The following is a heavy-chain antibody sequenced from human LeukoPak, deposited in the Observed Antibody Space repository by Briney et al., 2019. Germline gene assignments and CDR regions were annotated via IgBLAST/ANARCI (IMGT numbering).Heavy chain of an antibody. D-gene: IGHD6-13*01. V-gene: IGHV1-18*01. Sequence: ASVKVSCKASGYTFTTYNINWVRQAPGQGLEWMGWTTADNGNTNYAQKFQGRVTMTTDTSTSTVYMELRSLRSDDTAVYYCARVQSSSWGYAFDIWGQGTMVTVSS. J-gene: IGHJ3*02. CDR2: TTADNGNT. CDR3: ARVQSSSWGYAFDI. CDR1: GYTFTTYN.